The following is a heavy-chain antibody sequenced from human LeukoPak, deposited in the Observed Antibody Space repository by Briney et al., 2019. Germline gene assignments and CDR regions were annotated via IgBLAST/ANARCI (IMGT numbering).Heavy chain of an antibody. V-gene: IGHV1-8*03. CDR2: MNPNSGNT. J-gene: IGHJ4*02. D-gene: IGHD3-3*01. CDR3: ARADRDFWSGYLYYFDY. CDR1: GYTFHSYD. Sequence: ASVKVSCKASGYTFHSYDIKWVQQATGQGLEWMGWMNPNSGNTGYAQKFQGRVTITRNTSISTAYMELSSLRSEDTAVYYCARADRDFWSGYLYYFDYWGQGTLVTVSS.